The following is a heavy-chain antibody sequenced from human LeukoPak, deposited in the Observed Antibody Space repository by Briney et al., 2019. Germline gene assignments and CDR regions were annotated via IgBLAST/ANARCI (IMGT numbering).Heavy chain of an antibody. CDR3: ARGGYYYDSSGYWGAFDI. J-gene: IGHJ3*02. V-gene: IGHV4-59*01. CDR2: IYYSGST. D-gene: IGHD3-22*01. CDR1: GGSISSYY. Sequence: SETLSLICTVSGGSISSYYWRWIRQPPGKGLEWIGYIYYSGSTNYNPSLKSRVTISVDTSKNQFSLKLSSVTAADTAVYYCARGGYYYDSSGYWGAFDIWGQGTMVTVSS.